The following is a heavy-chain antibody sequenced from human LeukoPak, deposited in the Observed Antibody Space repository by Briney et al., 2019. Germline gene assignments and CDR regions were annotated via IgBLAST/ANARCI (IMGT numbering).Heavy chain of an antibody. D-gene: IGHD3-10*01. CDR3: ARGDEYYGSGTSDDAFDI. Sequence: GGSLRLSCAASGFTFSDYYMSWIRQAPGKGLEWVSYISSSGNTIYYADSVKGRFTISRDNAKKSLYLQMNSPRVEDTAVYYCARGDEYYGSGTSDDAFDIWGQGTMVTVSS. J-gene: IGHJ3*02. V-gene: IGHV3-11*01. CDR2: ISSSGNTI. CDR1: GFTFSDYY.